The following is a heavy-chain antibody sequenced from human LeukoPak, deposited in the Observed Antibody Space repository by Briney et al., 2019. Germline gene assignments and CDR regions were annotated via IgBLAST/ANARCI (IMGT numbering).Heavy chain of an antibody. D-gene: IGHD3-22*01. CDR1: GYTFNTYG. V-gene: IGHV1-18*01. CDR3: ARGPHERSGSPDA. Sequence: ASVKVSCKPCGYTFNTYGITWVRQAPGQGLEWMGWISPYNGNTNYAQKFQGRVTMTTDTSTSTAYLELRSPTSDDTAVYYCARGPHERSGSPDASGQGTLVTVSS. J-gene: IGHJ5*02. CDR2: ISPYNGNT.